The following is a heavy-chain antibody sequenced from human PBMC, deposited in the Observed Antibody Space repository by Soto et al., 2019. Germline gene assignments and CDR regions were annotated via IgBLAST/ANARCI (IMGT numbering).Heavy chain of an antibody. CDR1: GFSLSTSGMC. V-gene: IGHV2-70*01. J-gene: IGHJ6*02. CDR2: IDWDDDK. Sequence: SGPTLVNPTQTLTLTCTFSGFSLSTSGMCVSWIRQPPGKAVEWLALIDWDDDKYYSTSLKTRLTISKDTSKNQVVVTMTNMDPVDTATYYCARIQRDSSPSGHYYGMDVWGQGTTVTVSS. CDR3: ARIQRDSSPSGHYYGMDV. D-gene: IGHD6-6*01.